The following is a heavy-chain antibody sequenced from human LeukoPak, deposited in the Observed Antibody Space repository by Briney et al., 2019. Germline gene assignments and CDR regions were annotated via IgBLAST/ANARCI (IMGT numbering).Heavy chain of an antibody. D-gene: IGHD2-15*01. V-gene: IGHV1-69*06. Sequence: SVKVSCKASGGTFNSYAISWVRQAPGQGLEWMGGIIPIFGTTNYARKFRGRVTLTADKSTRTAYMELSSLRSEDTAVYYCATVLVVAATGFDYWGQGTLVTVSS. CDR2: IIPIFGTT. CDR3: ATVLVVAATGFDY. CDR1: GGTFNSYA. J-gene: IGHJ4*02.